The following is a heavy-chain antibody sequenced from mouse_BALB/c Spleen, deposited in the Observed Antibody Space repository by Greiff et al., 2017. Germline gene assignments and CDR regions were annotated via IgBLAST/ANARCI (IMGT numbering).Heavy chain of an antibody. CDR1: GFTFSDYY. J-gene: IGHJ4*01. CDR2: ISDGGSYT. D-gene: IGHD1-2*01. V-gene: IGHV5-4*02. CDR3: ARALLRLRNYAMDY. Sequence: DVKLVESGGGLVKPGGSLKLSCAASGFTFSDYYMYWVRQTPEKRLEWVATISDGGSYTYYPDSVKGRFTISRDNAKNNLYLQMSSLKSEDTAMYYCARALLRLRNYAMDYWGQGTSVTVSS.